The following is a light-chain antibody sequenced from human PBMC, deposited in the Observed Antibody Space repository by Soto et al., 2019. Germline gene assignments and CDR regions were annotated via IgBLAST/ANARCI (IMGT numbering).Light chain of an antibody. V-gene: IGKV1-39*01. CDR2: DAS. Sequence: DIQMTQSPSSLSASVGDRVTITCRASQTISMYLSWYQQTPGKAPNLLIYDASTLQSGVPSRFSGSGSGTEFTLTINSLQPEDFATYYCHQTHTTPLTFGGGTKVEIK. CDR1: QTISMY. J-gene: IGKJ4*01. CDR3: HQTHTTPLT.